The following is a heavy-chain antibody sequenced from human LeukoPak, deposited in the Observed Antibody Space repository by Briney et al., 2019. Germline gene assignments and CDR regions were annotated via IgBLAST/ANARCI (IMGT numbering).Heavy chain of an antibody. J-gene: IGHJ5*02. D-gene: IGHD3-10*01. CDR2: IHYSGTT. Sequence: SETLSLTCTVSGGSISSSYWSWIRQTPGKGLEWIGYIHYSGTTKYNPSLKSRVTISVDTSKNQFSLKLSSVTAADTAVYYCAREVHRDWFDPWGQGTLVTVSS. CDR3: AREVHRDWFDP. V-gene: IGHV4-4*08. CDR1: GGSISSSY.